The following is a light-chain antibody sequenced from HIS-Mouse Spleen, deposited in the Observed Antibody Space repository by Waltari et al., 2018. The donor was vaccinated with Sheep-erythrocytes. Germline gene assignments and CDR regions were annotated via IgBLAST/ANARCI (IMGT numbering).Light chain of an antibody. V-gene: IGLV1-36*01. Sequence: QSVLTQPPSVSEAPRQRVTISCSGSSSNIGNNAVNWYQQLPGKAPKLLIYYDDRPPSGASARFSGSKSGTSASLAISGLQSEDEADYYCAAWDDSLNGWVFGGGTKLTVL. J-gene: IGLJ3*02. CDR2: YDD. CDR1: SSNIGNNA. CDR3: AAWDDSLNGWV.